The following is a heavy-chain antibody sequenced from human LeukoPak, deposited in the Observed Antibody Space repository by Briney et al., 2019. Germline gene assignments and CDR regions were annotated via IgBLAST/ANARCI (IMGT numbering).Heavy chain of an antibody. V-gene: IGHV4-39*07. CDR2: IYYKGST. D-gene: IGHD1-26*01. Sequence: SETLSLTCTVSGGSMSSSSYYWGWIRQTPGKGLEWIGSIYYKGSTYYNPSLKSRITISLDTSKNLFSLKLSSVTAADTAVYYCAIGGSYSPYYFDYWGQGTLATVSS. CDR3: AIGGSYSPYYFDY. J-gene: IGHJ4*02. CDR1: GGSMSSSSYY.